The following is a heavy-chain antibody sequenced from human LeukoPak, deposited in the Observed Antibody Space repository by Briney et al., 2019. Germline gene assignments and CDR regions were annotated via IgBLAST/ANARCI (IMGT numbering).Heavy chain of an antibody. CDR1: GGSISSYY. J-gene: IGHJ5*02. D-gene: IGHD2-2*01. CDR2: IYYSGST. Sequence: NPSETLSLTCTVSGGSISSYYWSWIRQPPGKGLERIGYIYYSGSTNYNPSLKSRVTTSVDTSKNQFSLKLSSVTAADTAVYYCARGWVPAANGGWFDPWGQGTLVTVSS. CDR3: ARGWVPAANGGWFDP. V-gene: IGHV4-59*01.